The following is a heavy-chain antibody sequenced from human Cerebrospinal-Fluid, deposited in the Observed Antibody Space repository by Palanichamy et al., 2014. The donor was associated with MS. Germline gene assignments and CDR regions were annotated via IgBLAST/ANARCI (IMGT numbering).Heavy chain of an antibody. CDR1: GGSITSNHYY. Sequence: QLQLQESGPGLVKPSETLSLTCIVSGGSITSNHYYWAGSASPREGLEWIGSIYYTGGAHYNPSLKRRVSMSIDTAKNQFSLKVKSVTAEDTAVYYCARVSRTGFTSADYFDYWGQGTLVTVIS. CDR2: IYYTGGA. J-gene: IGHJ4*02. V-gene: IGHV4-39*02. D-gene: IGHD2-2*01. CDR3: ARVSRTGFTSADYFDY.